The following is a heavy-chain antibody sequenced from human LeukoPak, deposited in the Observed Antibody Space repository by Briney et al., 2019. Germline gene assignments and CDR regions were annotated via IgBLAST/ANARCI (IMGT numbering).Heavy chain of an antibody. D-gene: IGHD4/OR15-4a*01. V-gene: IGHV3-7*01. J-gene: IGHJ4*02. CDR3: AREGAYYLDS. Sequence: GGSLRLSCAASGFTFSSYWMSCVRQAPGKGLVWVANVKQDGSERYYVGSVRGRFTIPRDNAKNSLYLQMNSLRAEDTAVYYCAREGAYYLDSWGQGTRVAVSS. CDR2: VKQDGSER. CDR1: GFTFSSYW.